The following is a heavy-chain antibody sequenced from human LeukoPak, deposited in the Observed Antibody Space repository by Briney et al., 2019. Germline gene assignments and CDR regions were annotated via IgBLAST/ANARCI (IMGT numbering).Heavy chain of an antibody. D-gene: IGHD3-10*01. Sequence: ASVKVSCKASGYTFTGYYMHWVRQAPGQGLEWMGWINPNSGGTNYAQKFQGWVTMTRDTSISTAYMELSRPRSDDTAVYYCARWSTMVRGVIITWGAFDIWGQGTMVTVSS. CDR1: GYTFTGYY. CDR2: INPNSGGT. J-gene: IGHJ3*02. V-gene: IGHV1-2*04. CDR3: ARWSTMVRGVIITWGAFDI.